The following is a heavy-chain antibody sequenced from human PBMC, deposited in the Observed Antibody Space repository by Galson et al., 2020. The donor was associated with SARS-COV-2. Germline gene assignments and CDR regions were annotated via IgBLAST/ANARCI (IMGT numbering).Heavy chain of an antibody. D-gene: IGHD3-10*01. CDR1: GYTFTSYD. CDR3: ATRSHGSGSYYSASQYYYGMDV. Sequence: ASVKVSCKASGYTFTSYDINWVRQATGQGLEWMGWMNPNSGNTGYAQKFQGRVTMTRNTSISTAYMELSSLRSEDTAVYYCATRSHGSGSYYSASQYYYGMDVWGQGTTVTVSS. V-gene: IGHV1-8*01. CDR2: MNPNSGNT. J-gene: IGHJ6*02.